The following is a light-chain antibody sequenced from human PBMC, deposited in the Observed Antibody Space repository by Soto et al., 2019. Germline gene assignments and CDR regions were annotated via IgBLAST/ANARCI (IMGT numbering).Light chain of an antibody. Sequence: DIQMTQSPSTLSASVGDRVTITCRASQSISGWLAWYQQKPGKAPKLLIFNASSLKSGVPSRFSGSGFGTEFTLTISSLQPDDSATYYCQQYNSYSPNTFGGGTKVDI. J-gene: IGKJ4*01. V-gene: IGKV1-5*01. CDR3: QQYNSYSPNT. CDR1: QSISGW. CDR2: NAS.